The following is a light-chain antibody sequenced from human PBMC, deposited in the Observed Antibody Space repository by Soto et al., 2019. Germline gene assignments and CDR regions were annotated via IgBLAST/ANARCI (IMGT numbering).Light chain of an antibody. CDR3: TSYASPV. CDR1: SGDIGGYNY. CDR2: EVS. J-gene: IGLJ2*01. Sequence: QSALTQPASVSGSPGQSITISCTGTSGDIGGYNYVSWYQQHPGKAPKLLIFEVSHRPSGVSSRFSGSKSDSTASLTISALQAEDEADYYCTSYASPVFGGGTKLTVL. V-gene: IGLV2-14*01.